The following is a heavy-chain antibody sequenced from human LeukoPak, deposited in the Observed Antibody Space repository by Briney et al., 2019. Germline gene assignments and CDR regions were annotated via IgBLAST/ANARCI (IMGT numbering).Heavy chain of an antibody. D-gene: IGHD2-2*01. CDR3: TRSSRGLSTYDY. CDR2: IPTSDGT. Sequence: TSETLSLTCTVSRDSISRYSWGWIRQPAGKRLGWVGRIPTSDGTIYNPSLKGRVTISVDESKNKFSLKLTSVTAADTAVYYCTRSSRGLSTYDYWGQGTLVTVSS. J-gene: IGHJ4*02. V-gene: IGHV4-4*07. CDR1: RDSISRYS.